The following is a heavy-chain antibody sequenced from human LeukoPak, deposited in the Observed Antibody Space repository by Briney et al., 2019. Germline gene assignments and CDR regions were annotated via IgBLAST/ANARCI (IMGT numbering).Heavy chain of an antibody. D-gene: IGHD3-3*01. V-gene: IGHV4-61*02. Sequence: SQTLSLTCTVSGGSISSGSYYWSWSRQPAGKGLEWIGRIYTSGSTNYNPSLKSRVTISVDTSKNQFSLKLSSVTAADTAVYYCARPISSQRYFGVVIDWRQGTLVTVSS. J-gene: IGHJ4*02. CDR2: IYTSGST. CDR1: GGSISSGSYY. CDR3: ARPISSQRYFGVVID.